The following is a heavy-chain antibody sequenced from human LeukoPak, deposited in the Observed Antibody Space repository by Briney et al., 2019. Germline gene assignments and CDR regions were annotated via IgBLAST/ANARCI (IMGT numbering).Heavy chain of an antibody. D-gene: IGHD1-14*01. Sequence: GGSLRLSCAASGFTFSSYAMNWVRQAPGKGLEWVSAISGSSGRTYYADFVKGRFTISRDNSKNTLYLQMNSLRAEDTAIYYCAKPARTDYTDYWGQGTLVTVSS. CDR1: GFTFSSYA. V-gene: IGHV3-23*01. J-gene: IGHJ4*02. CDR2: ISGSSGRT. CDR3: AKPARTDYTDY.